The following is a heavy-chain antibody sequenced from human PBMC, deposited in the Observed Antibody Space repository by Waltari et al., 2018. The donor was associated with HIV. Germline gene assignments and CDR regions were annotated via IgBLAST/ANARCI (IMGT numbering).Heavy chain of an antibody. CDR1: GFTFSSYW. CDR2: INSDGSST. CDR3: ARNRELAAAGGGVDY. D-gene: IGHD6-13*01. J-gene: IGHJ4*02. Sequence: EVQLVESGGGLVQPGGSMRLSCAASGFTFSSYWMHWVRQAPGKGLVWVSRINSDGSSTSYADSGKGRFTISRDNAKNTLYLQMNSLRAEDTAVYYCARNRELAAAGGGVDYWGQGTLVTVSS. V-gene: IGHV3-74*01.